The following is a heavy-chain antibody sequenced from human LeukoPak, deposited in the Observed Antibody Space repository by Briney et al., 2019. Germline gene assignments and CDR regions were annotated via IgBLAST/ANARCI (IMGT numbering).Heavy chain of an antibody. D-gene: IGHD6-13*01. Sequence: PGGSLRLSCAASGFTFSSYWMTWVRQAPGKGLEWVANMKQDGSEKYYVDSVKGRFTISRDNAKSSLYLQMNSLRAEDTAVYYCARRGSSWYAAVYWGQGTLVTVSS. CDR1: GFTFSSYW. CDR2: MKQDGSEK. V-gene: IGHV3-7*02. CDR3: ARRGSSWYAAVY. J-gene: IGHJ4*02.